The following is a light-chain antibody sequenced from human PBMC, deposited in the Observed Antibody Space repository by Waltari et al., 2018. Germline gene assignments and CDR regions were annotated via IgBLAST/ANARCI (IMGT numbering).Light chain of an antibody. V-gene: IGKV3-20*01. J-gene: IGKJ1*01. CDR2: GAS. CDR1: QTVANTY. Sequence: EIVLTQSPGTLSLSPGERVTLSCRASQTVANTYLAWYQHQPGQAPRLLFSGASSRAPGIPDRFSGSGSGTDFTPTINSLEPEDVAVYYCQKYGSSPPWAFGQGTKVEIK. CDR3: QKYGSSPPWA.